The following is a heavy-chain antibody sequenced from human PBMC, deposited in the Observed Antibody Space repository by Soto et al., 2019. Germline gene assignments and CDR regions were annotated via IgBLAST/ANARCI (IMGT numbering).Heavy chain of an antibody. CDR3: AREASTDWFDP. CDR1: GGSISIGGYY. CDR2: IYYSGST. J-gene: IGHJ5*02. V-gene: IGHV4-31*03. Sequence: SETLSLTCTVSGGSISIGGYYWSCIRQHPGKGLEWIGYIYYSGSTYYNPSLKSRVTISVDTSKNQFSLKLSSVTAADTAVYYCAREASTDWFDPWGQGTLVTVSS.